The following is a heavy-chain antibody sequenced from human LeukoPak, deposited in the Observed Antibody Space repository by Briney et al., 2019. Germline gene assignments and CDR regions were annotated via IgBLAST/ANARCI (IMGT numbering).Heavy chain of an antibody. CDR1: GGSISSYY. Sequence: SETLSLTCTVSGGSISSYYWSWIRQPAGKGLEWIGRIYTSGSTNYNPSLKSRVTMSVDTSKNQFSLKLSSVTAADTAVYYCAREPGAQWLVPTGGFDYWGQGTLVTVSS. V-gene: IGHV4-4*07. D-gene: IGHD6-19*01. CDR2: IYTSGST. CDR3: AREPGAQWLVPTGGFDY. J-gene: IGHJ4*02.